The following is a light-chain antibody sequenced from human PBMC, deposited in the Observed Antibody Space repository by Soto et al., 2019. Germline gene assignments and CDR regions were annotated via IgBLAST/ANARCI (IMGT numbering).Light chain of an antibody. Sequence: QSALTQPASVSGSPGQSITIPCTGTNSDVGGYNYVSWYQHHPGKAPNLMIYEVFNRPSGVSSRFSGSKSGSTASLTISGLQAEAEADYYCSSYTTTNPLYVFGTGTKVTVL. CDR3: SSYTTTNPLYV. V-gene: IGLV2-14*01. CDR1: NSDVGGYNY. J-gene: IGLJ1*01. CDR2: EVF.